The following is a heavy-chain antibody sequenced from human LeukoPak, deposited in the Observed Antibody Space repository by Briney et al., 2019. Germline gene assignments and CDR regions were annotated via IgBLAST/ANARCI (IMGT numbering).Heavy chain of an antibody. V-gene: IGHV3-23*01. CDR3: AKDPVSSSGWGDGYFDY. CDR1: GFTFSSYA. Sequence: GGSLRLSCAASGFTFSSYAMSWVRQAPGKGLEWVSAISGSGGSTYYADSVKGRFTISRDDSKNTLYLQMNSLRAEDTAVYYCAKDPVSSSGWGDGYFDYWGQGTLVTVSS. CDR2: ISGSGGST. J-gene: IGHJ4*02. D-gene: IGHD6-19*01.